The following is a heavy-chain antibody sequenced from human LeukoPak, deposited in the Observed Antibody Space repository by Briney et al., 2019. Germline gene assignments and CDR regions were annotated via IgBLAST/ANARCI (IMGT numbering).Heavy chain of an antibody. CDR3: ARSPQQWELPDFDY. D-gene: IGHD1-26*01. Sequence: PGGSLRLSCAASGFTFDDYGMSWVRQAPGKGLEWVSGINWNGGSTGYADSVKGRLTISRDNAKNSLYLQMNSLRAEDTALYYCARSPQQWELPDFDYWGQGTLVTVSS. CDR2: INWNGGST. CDR1: GFTFDDYG. V-gene: IGHV3-20*04. J-gene: IGHJ4*02.